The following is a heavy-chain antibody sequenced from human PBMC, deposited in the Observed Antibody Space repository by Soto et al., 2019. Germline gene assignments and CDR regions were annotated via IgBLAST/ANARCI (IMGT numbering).Heavy chain of an antibody. CDR2: ISSSSSYI. J-gene: IGHJ5*02. CDR1: GFTFSSYS. D-gene: IGHD3-10*01. CDR3: AREIRGRFDP. Sequence: PVGSLRLSCAASGFTFSSYSMNWVRQAPGKGLEWVSSISSSSSYIYYADSVKGRFTISRDNAKNSLYLQMNSLRAEDTAVYYCAREIRGRFDPWGQGTLVTVSS. V-gene: IGHV3-21*01.